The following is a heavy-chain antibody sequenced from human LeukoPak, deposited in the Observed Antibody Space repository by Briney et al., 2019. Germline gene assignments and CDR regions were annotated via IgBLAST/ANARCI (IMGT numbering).Heavy chain of an antibody. D-gene: IGHD6-6*01. J-gene: IGHJ6*02. CDR1: GGSISSSNYY. Sequence: PSETLSLTCTVSGGSISSSNYYWVWIRQPPGKGLEWIGTIYYSGSTYYNPSLKSRVTISVDTSKNQFSLQLSSVTAAVTAVYYCARSDSSSSLVLGSYYGMDVWGQGTTVTVSS. V-gene: IGHV4-39*01. CDR2: IYYSGST. CDR3: ARSDSSSSLVLGSYYGMDV.